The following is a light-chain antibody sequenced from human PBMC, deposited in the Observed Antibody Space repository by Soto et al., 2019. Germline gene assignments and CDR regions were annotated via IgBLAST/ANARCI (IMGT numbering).Light chain of an antibody. V-gene: IGKV3-15*01. CDR2: GAS. CDR3: QQYNNSPHYT. Sequence: EIVMTQSPATLSVSPGERATLSCRASQSVSSNLAWYQQKPGQAPKPLIYGASTRATGIPARFSGSGSGTDFTLTICSVEAEDFAVYYCQQYNNSPHYTFGQGTKLEIK. CDR1: QSVSSN. J-gene: IGKJ2*01.